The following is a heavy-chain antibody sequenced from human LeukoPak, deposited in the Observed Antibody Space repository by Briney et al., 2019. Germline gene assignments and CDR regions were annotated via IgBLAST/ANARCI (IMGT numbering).Heavy chain of an antibody. CDR2: ISAYNGNT. CDR3: ARADYYDSSGYYLATSFDY. D-gene: IGHD3-22*01. Sequence: ASVKVSCKASGYTLTSYGISWVRQAPGQGLEWMGWISAYNGNTNYAQKLQGRVTMTTDTSTSTAYMELRSLRSDDTAVYYCARADYYDSSGYYLATSFDYWGQGTLVTVSS. J-gene: IGHJ4*02. CDR1: GYTLTSYG. V-gene: IGHV1-18*01.